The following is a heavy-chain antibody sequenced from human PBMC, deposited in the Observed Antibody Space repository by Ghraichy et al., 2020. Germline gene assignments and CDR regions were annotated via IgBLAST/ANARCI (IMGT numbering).Heavy chain of an antibody. J-gene: IGHJ4*02. CDR1: GLNFDDYA. CDR2: ITWNSGSI. Sequence: SLNISCAVSGLNFDDYAMYWVRQAPGKGLEWVSGITWNSGSIGYADSVKGRFTISRDNAKNSLYLQMNSLRAEDTALYYCAKGGGSSSSSNFDYWGQGTLVTVSS. CDR3: AKGGGSSSSSNFDY. D-gene: IGHD6-6*01. V-gene: IGHV3-9*01.